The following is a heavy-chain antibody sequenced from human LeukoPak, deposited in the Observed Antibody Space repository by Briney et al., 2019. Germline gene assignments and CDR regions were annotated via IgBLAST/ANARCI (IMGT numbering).Heavy chain of an antibody. Sequence: SETLSLTCAVYGGSYSGYYWSWIRQPPGKGLEWVGEINHSGSTNYNPSLKSRVTISVDTSKNQFSLKLSSVTAADTAVYYCARHGLSIATPGRWFDPWGQGTLVTVSS. CDR3: ARHGLSIATPGRWFDP. V-gene: IGHV4-34*01. CDR2: INHSGST. J-gene: IGHJ5*02. D-gene: IGHD6-6*01. CDR1: GGSYSGYY.